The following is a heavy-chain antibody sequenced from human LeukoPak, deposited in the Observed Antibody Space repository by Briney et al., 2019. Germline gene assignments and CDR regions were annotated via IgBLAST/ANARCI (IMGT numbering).Heavy chain of an antibody. CDR1: GYTFTAYY. CDR3: ARALYNWNDVGYDY. V-gene: IGHV1-2*02. J-gene: IGHJ4*02. CDR2: INPNSGGT. Sequence: ASVKVSCKASGYTFTAYYIHWVRQAPGQGLEWMGWINPNSGGTNYAQEFQGRVTMTRDTSISSSYMELYSLTSDDAAVYYCARALYNWNDVGYDYWGQGTLVTVSS. D-gene: IGHD1-1*01.